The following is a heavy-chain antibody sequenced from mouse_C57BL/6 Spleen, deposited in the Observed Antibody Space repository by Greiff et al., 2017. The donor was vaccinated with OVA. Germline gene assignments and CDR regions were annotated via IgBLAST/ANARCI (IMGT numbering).Heavy chain of an antibody. CDR3: ARGEDGYYVGFAY. V-gene: IGHV1-76*01. CDR2: IYPGSGNT. Sequence: QVQLQQSGAELVRPGASVKLSCKASGYTFTDYYINWVKQRPGQGLEWIARIYPGSGNTYYNEKFKGKATLTAEKSSSTAYMQRSSLTSEDSAVYFCARGEDGYYVGFAYWGQGTLVTVSA. D-gene: IGHD2-3*01. J-gene: IGHJ3*01. CDR1: GYTFTDYY.